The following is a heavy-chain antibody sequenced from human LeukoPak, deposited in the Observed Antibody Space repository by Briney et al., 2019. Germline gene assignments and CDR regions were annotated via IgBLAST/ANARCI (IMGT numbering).Heavy chain of an antibody. CDR3: AREASILDY. V-gene: IGHV3-23*01. J-gene: IGHJ4*02. CDR2: ISGSGDTT. CDR1: GITFRSSS. Sequence: PGGSLRLSCVASGITFRSSSMHWVRQAPGKGLEWVSVISGSGDTTYYEDSVKGRFTISRDNSKNTLYLQMNSLRAEDTATYYCAREASILDYWGQGTLVTVSS.